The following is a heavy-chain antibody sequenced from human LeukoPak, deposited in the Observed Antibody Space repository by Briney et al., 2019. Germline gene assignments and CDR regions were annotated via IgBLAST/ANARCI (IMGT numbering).Heavy chain of an antibody. CDR2: INPNSGGT. J-gene: IGHJ5*02. Sequence: ASVTVSCKASGYTFTVYYMHWVRQAPGQGLEWMGWINPNSGGTNYAQKFQGRVTMTRDTSISTAYMELSRLRSDDTAVYYCAREEGGITMIVVATAMYNWFDPWGQGTLVTVSS. D-gene: IGHD3-22*01. V-gene: IGHV1-2*02. CDR1: GYTFTVYY. CDR3: AREEGGITMIVVATAMYNWFDP.